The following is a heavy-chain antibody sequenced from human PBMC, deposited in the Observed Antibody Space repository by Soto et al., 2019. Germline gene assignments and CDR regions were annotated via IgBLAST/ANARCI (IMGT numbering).Heavy chain of an antibody. CDR1: GGSISSSSYF. CDR3: ASSHAGAHITAAVH. V-gene: IGHV4-39*07. CDR2: IYHSGST. D-gene: IGHD6-13*01. J-gene: IGHJ4*02. Sequence: PSETLSLTCTVSGGSISSSSYFWGWIRQPPGKGLEWIWYIYHSGSTYYNPSLKSRVTISVDRSKNQFSLKLSSVTAADTAVYYCASSHAGAHITAAVHWGQGTLVTVSS.